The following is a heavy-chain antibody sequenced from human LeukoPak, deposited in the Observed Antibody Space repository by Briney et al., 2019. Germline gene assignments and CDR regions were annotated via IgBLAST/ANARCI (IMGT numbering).Heavy chain of an antibody. CDR1: GYTFTSYD. Sequence: GASVKVSCKASGYTFTSYDINWVRQATGQGLEWMGWMNPNSGNTGYAQKFQGRVTITADKSTSTAYMELSSLRSEDTAVYYCARGGGYSGYDYFDYWGQGTLVTVSS. D-gene: IGHD5-12*01. V-gene: IGHV1-8*01. J-gene: IGHJ4*02. CDR3: ARGGGYSGYDYFDY. CDR2: MNPNSGNT.